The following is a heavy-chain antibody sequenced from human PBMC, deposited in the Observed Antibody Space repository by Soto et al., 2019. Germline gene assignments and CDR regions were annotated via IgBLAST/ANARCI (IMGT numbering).Heavy chain of an antibody. D-gene: IGHD3-22*01. V-gene: IGHV1-3*01. CDR3: ARVGTYYYSFDY. J-gene: IGHJ4*02. CDR1: GYTFTRYA. Sequence: QVQLVQSGAEVKKPGASVKVSCKASGYTFTRYAMHWVRQAPGQRLEWMGWINAGNGNTKYSQKFQDRVTITRDTSASTAYMELSSLRSEDTAVYYCARVGTYYYSFDYWGQGTLVTVSS. CDR2: INAGNGNT.